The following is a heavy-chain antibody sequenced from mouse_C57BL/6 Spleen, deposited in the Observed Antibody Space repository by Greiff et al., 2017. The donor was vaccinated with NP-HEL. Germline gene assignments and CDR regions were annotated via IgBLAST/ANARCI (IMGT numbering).Heavy chain of an antibody. J-gene: IGHJ1*03. V-gene: IGHV5-4*03. Sequence: EVKLVESGGGLVKPGGSLQLSCAASGYTFSSTAMSWVRQTPEKRLEWVATISDGGSYTYYPDNVKGRFTISRDNAKNNLYLQMSHLKSEDTAMYYCARGGRLGWYFDVWGTGTTVTVSS. CDR3: ARGGRLGWYFDV. CDR2: ISDGGSYT. CDR1: GYTFSSTA. D-gene: IGHD2-14*01.